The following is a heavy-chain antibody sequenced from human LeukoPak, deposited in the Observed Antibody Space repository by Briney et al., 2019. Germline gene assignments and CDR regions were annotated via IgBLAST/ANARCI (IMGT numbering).Heavy chain of an antibody. CDR1: GFTFSSYG. Sequence: PGGSLRLSCAASGFTFSSYGMHWVRQAPGKGLEWVAFIRYDGSNKYYADSVKGRFTISRDNSKNTLYLQMNSLRAEDTAVYYCAKGILGYCSSTSCYGARGGDYWGQGTLVTVS. CDR3: AKGILGYCSSTSCYGARGGDY. V-gene: IGHV3-30*02. J-gene: IGHJ4*02. D-gene: IGHD2-2*01. CDR2: IRYDGSNK.